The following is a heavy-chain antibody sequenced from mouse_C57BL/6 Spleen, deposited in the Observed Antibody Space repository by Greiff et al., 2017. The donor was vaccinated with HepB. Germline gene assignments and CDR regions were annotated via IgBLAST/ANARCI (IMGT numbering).Heavy chain of an antibody. V-gene: IGHV1-69*01. Sequence: QVQLQQPGAELVMPGASVKLSCKASGYTFTSYWMHWVKQRPGQGLEWIGELDPSASYSNYNQKFKGKSTLTVDISSSTAYMQLSSLTSEDSAVYCCAVVPYCSNYDAMDYWGQGTSVTVSS. CDR1: GYTFTSYW. D-gene: IGHD2-5*01. CDR2: LDPSASYS. J-gene: IGHJ4*01. CDR3: AVVPYCSNYDAMDY.